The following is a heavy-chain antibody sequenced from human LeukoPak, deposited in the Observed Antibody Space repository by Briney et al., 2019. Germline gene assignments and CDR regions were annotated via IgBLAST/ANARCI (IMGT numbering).Heavy chain of an antibody. J-gene: IGHJ3*02. V-gene: IGHV4-4*07. CDR2: IYTSGST. CDR3: ARDRTPYITYENDAFDI. Sequence: SETLSLTCTVSGGSISSYYWSWIRQPAGKGLEWIGRIYTSGSTNHNPSLKSRVTMSVDTSKNQFSLKLSSVTAADTAVYYCARDRTPYITYENDAFDIWGQGTMVTVSS. D-gene: IGHD1-20*01. CDR1: GGSISSYY.